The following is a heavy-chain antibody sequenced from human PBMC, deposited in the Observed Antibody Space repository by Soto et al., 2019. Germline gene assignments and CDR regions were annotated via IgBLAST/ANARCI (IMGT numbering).Heavy chain of an antibody. J-gene: IGHJ4*02. D-gene: IGHD3-22*01. CDR1: GFTFSSYA. Sequence: GGSLRLSCAASGFTFSSYAMSLVRQAPGKGLEWVSAISGSGGSTYYADSVKGRFTISRDNSKNTLYLQMNSLRAEDTAVYYCAVWPVYDSSGYSLDYWGQGTLVTVSS. CDR3: AVWPVYDSSGYSLDY. V-gene: IGHV3-23*01. CDR2: ISGSGGST.